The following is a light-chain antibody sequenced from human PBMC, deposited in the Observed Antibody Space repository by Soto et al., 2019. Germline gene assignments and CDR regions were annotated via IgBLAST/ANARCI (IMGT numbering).Light chain of an antibody. CDR3: QQRNAWPRT. V-gene: IGKV3-11*01. Sequence: EIVLAQSPATLSLSPGERATLSCRASQSINTDLGWYQQKPGQAPRLVIYDAFNRAIGIPGRISGSVSGTDFTLTISSLEPEDCAGYYCQQRNAWPRTFGQGNKVEI. CDR2: DAF. CDR1: QSINTD. J-gene: IGKJ1*01.